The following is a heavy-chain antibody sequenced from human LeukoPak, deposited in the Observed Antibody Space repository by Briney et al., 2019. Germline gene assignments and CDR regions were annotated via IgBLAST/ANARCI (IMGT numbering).Heavy chain of an antibody. J-gene: IGHJ3*02. D-gene: IGHD5-24*01. V-gene: IGHV4-31*03. Sequence: SETLSLTCTVSGGSISSGGYYWSWIRQHPGKGLEWIGYIYCSGSTYYNPSLKSRVTISVDTSKNQFSLKLSSVTAADTAVYYCARSFFVEMATMCAFDIWGQGTMVTVSS. CDR2: IYCSGST. CDR1: GGSISSGGYY. CDR3: ARSFFVEMATMCAFDI.